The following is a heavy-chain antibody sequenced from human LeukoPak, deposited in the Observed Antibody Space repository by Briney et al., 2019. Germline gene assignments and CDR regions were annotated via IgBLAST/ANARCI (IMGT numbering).Heavy chain of an antibody. CDR3: ARLCIAAAGRTYYYYYYMDV. J-gene: IGHJ6*03. V-gene: IGHV4-34*01. CDR1: GGSISSYY. Sequence: TSETLSLTCTVSGGSISSYYWSWIRQPPGKGLEWIGEINHSGSTNYNPSLKSRVTISVDTSKNQFSLKLSSVTAADTAVYYCARLCIAAAGRTYYYYYYMDVWGKGTTVTISS. CDR2: INHSGST. D-gene: IGHD6-13*01.